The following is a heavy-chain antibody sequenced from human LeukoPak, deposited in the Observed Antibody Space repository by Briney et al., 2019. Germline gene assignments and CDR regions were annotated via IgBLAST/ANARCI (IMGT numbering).Heavy chain of an antibody. D-gene: IGHD1-26*01. J-gene: IGHJ4*02. V-gene: IGHV1-69*04. CDR3: ARDEGSYHGDYFDY. Sequence: SVKVSCKASGGTFSSYTISWVRQAPGQGLERMGRIIPILGIANYAQKFQGRVTITADKSTSTAYMELSSLRSEDTAVYYCARDEGSYHGDYFDYWGQGTLVTVSS. CDR2: IIPILGIA. CDR1: GGTFSSYT.